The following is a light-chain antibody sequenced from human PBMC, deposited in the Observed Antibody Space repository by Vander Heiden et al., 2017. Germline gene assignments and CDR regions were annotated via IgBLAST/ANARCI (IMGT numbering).Light chain of an antibody. V-gene: IGKV1-39*01. J-gene: IGKJ1*01. Sequence: DIQITQSPSSLSASVGDRVTITCRASQTIDSYLNWYQQKPGKAPKLLIYRASNLQSGVPSRFSGSGSGTDFTLTISSLQPEDIASYYCHQSDSNPRAFGQGTRLEVK. CDR1: QTIDSY. CDR2: RAS. CDR3: HQSDSNPRA.